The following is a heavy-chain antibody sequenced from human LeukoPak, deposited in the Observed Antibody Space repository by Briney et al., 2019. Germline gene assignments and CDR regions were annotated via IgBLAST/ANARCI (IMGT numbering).Heavy chain of an antibody. D-gene: IGHD6-13*01. V-gene: IGHV3-30-3*02. CDR2: ISYDGSNK. CDR1: GFTFSGYP. J-gene: IGHJ4*02. CDR3: AKDGGYSSSQPFDY. Sequence: GKSLRLSCAASGFTFSGYPIHWVRQAPGKGLEWVAVISYDGSNKYYADSVKGRFTISRDNSKNTLYLQMNSLRAEDTAVYYCAKDGGYSSSQPFDYWGQGTLVTVSS.